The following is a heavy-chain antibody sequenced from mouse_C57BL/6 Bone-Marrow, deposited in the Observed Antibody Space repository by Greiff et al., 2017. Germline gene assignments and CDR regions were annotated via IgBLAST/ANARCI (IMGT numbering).Heavy chain of an antibody. Sequence: VQLKESGAELARPGASVKLSCKASGYTFTSYGISWVKQRTGQGLEWIGEIYPRSGNTYYNEKFKGKATLTADKSSSTAYMELRSLTSEDSAVYFCGVFYYYGSSYGFFAYWGQGTLVTVSA. CDR3: GVFYYYGSSYGFFAY. J-gene: IGHJ3*01. D-gene: IGHD1-1*01. V-gene: IGHV1-81*01. CDR2: IYPRSGNT. CDR1: GYTFTSYG.